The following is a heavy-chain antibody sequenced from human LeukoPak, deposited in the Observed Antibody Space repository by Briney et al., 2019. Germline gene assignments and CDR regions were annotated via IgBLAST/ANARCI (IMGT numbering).Heavy chain of an antibody. V-gene: IGHV3-66*01. CDR2: IYSGGST. J-gene: IGHJ4*02. CDR1: GFTVSSNY. D-gene: IGHD3-10*01. Sequence: GGSLRLSCAASGFTVSSNYMSWVRQAPGKGLEWVSVIYSGGSTYYADSVKGRFTISRDNSKNTLYLQMNSLRAEDTAVYYCARDRHESYYYGSGNYFDYWGQGTLVTVSS. CDR3: ARDRHESYYYGSGNYFDY.